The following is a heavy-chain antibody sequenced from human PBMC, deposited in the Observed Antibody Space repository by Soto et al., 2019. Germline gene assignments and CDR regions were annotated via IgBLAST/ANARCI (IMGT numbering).Heavy chain of an antibody. D-gene: IGHD2-21*01. Sequence: VKVSCKASGYTFTSYDINWVRQATGQGLEWMGWMNPNSGNTGYAQKFQGRVTMTRNTSISTAYMELSSLRSEDTAVYYCARGRRAIGNYYYYCMDVWGKGTTVTVSS. V-gene: IGHV1-8*01. J-gene: IGHJ6*03. CDR2: MNPNSGNT. CDR1: GYTFTSYD. CDR3: ARGRRAIGNYYYYCMDV.